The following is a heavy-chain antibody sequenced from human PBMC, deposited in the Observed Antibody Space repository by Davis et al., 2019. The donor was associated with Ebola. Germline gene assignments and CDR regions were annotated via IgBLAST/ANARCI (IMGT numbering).Heavy chain of an antibody. CDR3: ARQISGFGRYNWFDP. D-gene: IGHD3-10*01. CDR2: IYYSGST. CDR1: GGSFRDYY. V-gene: IGHV4-34*11. J-gene: IGHJ5*02. Sequence: MPSETLSLTCAVYGGSFRDYYWHWIRQPPGKGLEWIGSIYYSGSTSYNPSLKSRVTMSIDTSRNSFSLSLTSVTAADTAVYYCARQISGFGRYNWFDPWGQGTLVTVSS.